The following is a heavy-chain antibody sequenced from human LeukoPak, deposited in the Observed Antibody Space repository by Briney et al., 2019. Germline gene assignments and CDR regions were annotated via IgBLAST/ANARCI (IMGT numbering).Heavy chain of an antibody. CDR3: ARAIDYYDSSGYQSWFDP. Sequence: SETLSLTCTVSGYSISSGYYWGWIRQPPGKGLEWIGSIYHSGSTYYNPSLKSRVTISVDTSKNQFSLKLSSVTAADTAVYYCARAIDYYDSSGYQSWFDPWGQGTLVTVSS. J-gene: IGHJ5*02. V-gene: IGHV4-38-2*02. D-gene: IGHD3-22*01. CDR1: GYSISSGYY. CDR2: IYHSGST.